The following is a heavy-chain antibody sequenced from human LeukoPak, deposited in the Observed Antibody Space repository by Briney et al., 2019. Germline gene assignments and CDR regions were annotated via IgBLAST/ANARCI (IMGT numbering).Heavy chain of an antibody. CDR1: GGSISSGGYS. J-gene: IGHJ3*02. CDR2: IYYSGST. CDR3: ARDHGLDAFDI. V-gene: IGHV4-30-4*07. Sequence: SETLSLTCAVSGGSISSGGYSWSWIRQPPGKGLEWIGYIYYSGSTYYNPSLKSRVTISVDTSKNQFSLKLSSVTAADTAVYYCARDHGLDAFDIWGQGTMVTVSS.